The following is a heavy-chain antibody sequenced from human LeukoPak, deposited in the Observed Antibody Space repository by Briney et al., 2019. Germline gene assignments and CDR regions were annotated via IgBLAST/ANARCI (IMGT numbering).Heavy chain of an antibody. CDR1: GFTVSSNY. J-gene: IGHJ3*02. Sequence: GGSLRLSCAASGFTVSSNYMSWVRQAPGKGLEWVSVIYSGGSTYYADSVKGRFTISRDNSKNTLYLQMNSLRAEDTAVYYCARELAVAGNDAFDIWGQGTMVTVSS. V-gene: IGHV3-53*01. CDR3: ARELAVAGNDAFDI. CDR2: IYSGGST. D-gene: IGHD6-19*01.